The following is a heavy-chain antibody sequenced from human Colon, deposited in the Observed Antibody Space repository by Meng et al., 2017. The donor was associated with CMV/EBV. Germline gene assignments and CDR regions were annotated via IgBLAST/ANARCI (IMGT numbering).Heavy chain of an antibody. J-gene: IGHJ5*02. CDR1: AFAVILRF. Sequence: LSSVISAFAVILRFMGWVRQAPGEGLEWVSVIYPGSSTYYADSVQGRFTISRDNSKNTLILQMDSLRGEDTAVYYCVRGTTSGWFGVSWGQGTLVTVSS. D-gene: IGHD6-19*01. V-gene: IGHV3-66*02. CDR3: VRGTTSGWFGVS. CDR2: IYPGSST.